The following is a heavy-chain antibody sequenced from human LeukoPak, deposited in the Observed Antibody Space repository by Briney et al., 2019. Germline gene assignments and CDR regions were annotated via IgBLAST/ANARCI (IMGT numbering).Heavy chain of an antibody. CDR1: GYSISSGYY. CDR3: ARRVWGYSGYDSGAFDI. Sequence: SETLSLTCTVSGYSISSGYYWGWIRQPPGKGLEWIGSIYHSGSTYYNPSLKSRVTISVDTSKNQFSLKLSSVTAADTAVYYCARRVWGYSGYDSGAFDIWGQGTMVTVSS. D-gene: IGHD5-12*01. J-gene: IGHJ3*02. CDR2: IYHSGST. V-gene: IGHV4-38-2*02.